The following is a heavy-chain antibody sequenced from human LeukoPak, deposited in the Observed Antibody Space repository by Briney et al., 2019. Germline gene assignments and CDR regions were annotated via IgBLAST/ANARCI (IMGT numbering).Heavy chain of an antibody. CDR2: ISSGSSYI. D-gene: IGHD3-22*01. CDR3: ARGPYYYDSSGYYCVGYFDY. J-gene: IGHJ4*02. V-gene: IGHV3-21*01. CDR1: GFTFSDYS. Sequence: GGSLRLSCAVSGFTFSDYSMNWVRQAPGKGLEWVSSISSGSSYIYYADSLKGRFTISRDNAKNSLFLQMNSLRAEDTAVYYCARGPYYYDSSGYYCVGYFDYWGQGTLVTVSS.